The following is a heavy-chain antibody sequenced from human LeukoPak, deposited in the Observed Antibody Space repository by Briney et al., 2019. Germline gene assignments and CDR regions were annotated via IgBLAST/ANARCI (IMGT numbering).Heavy chain of an antibody. J-gene: IGHJ3*02. CDR2: INPNSGGT. CDR3: ARPRYCSSTSCSNAFDI. V-gene: IGHV1-2*02. D-gene: IGHD2-2*01. CDR1: RYTFTGYY. Sequence: ASVKVSCKASRYTFTGYYMHWVRQAPGQGLEWMGWINPNSGGTNYAQKFQGRVTMTRDTSISTAYTELSRLRSDDTAVYYCARPRYCSSTSCSNAFDIWGQGTMVTVSS.